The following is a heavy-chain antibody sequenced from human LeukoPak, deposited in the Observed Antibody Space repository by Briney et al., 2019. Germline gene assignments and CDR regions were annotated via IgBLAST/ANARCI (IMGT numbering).Heavy chain of an antibody. CDR2: VNQDGSKQ. CDR3: ARDREGGSLDY. J-gene: IGHJ4*02. Sequence: GGSLRLSCTASGFTFSSYWMSWVRQAAGRGLEWVANVNQDGSKQYYADSVKGRFTISRDNAKNSLYLQMNSLRAEDTAVYYCARDREGGSLDYWGQGTLVTVSS. V-gene: IGHV3-7*01. CDR1: GFTFSSYW. D-gene: IGHD3-16*01.